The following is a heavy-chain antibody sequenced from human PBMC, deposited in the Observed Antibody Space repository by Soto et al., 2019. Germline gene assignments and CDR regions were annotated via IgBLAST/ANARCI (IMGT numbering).Heavy chain of an antibody. V-gene: IGHV2-70*01. CDR1: GFSLTTSAMC. CDR3: ARIYRDDSSGYYGYFDY. CDR2: IDWVDDK. J-gene: IGHJ4*02. Sequence: SGPTLVNPTQTLTLTCTFSGFSLTTSAMCVSWIRQPPGKALEWLALIDWVDDKYYSTSLKTRLTISKDTSKNQVVLTMTNMDPVDTATYYCARIYRDDSSGYYGYFDYWGQGTLVTAPQ. D-gene: IGHD3-22*01.